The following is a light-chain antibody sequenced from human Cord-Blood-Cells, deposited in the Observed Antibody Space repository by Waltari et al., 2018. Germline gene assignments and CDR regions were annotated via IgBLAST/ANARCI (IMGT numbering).Light chain of an antibody. V-gene: IGLV2-23*01. J-gene: IGLJ2*01. CDR3: CSYAGSSTVV. Sequence: QSALTQPASVSGSPGQSITISCTGTSSDVGSYNLVSWYQQHPGKAPKRMLYEGSKRPAGVSYRFSGSKAGNAASLTISGLQAEDEADYYCCSYAGSSTVVFGGGTKLTVL. CDR1: SSDVGSYNL. CDR2: EGS.